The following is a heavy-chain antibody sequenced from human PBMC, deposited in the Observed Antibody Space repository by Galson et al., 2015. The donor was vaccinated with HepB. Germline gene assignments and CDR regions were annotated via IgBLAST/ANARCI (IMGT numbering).Heavy chain of an antibody. V-gene: IGHV1-69*13. CDR1: GGSFSNYA. J-gene: IGHJ6*02. Sequence: SVKVSCKASGGSFSNYAVSWVRQAPGQGLEWMGGIIPGFGTTKYAQKFQGRLSIIADESSTTAYMELSSLRYEDTAVYYCARTTAATTSLDYYFGMDVWGQGTTVTVSS. CDR3: ARTTAATTSLDYYFGMDV. CDR2: IIPGFGTT. D-gene: IGHD4-17*01.